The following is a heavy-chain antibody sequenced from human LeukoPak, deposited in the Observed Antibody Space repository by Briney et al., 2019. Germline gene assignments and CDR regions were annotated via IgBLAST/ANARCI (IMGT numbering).Heavy chain of an antibody. V-gene: IGHV3-30*04. CDR1: GFTFSSYA. CDR3: ARDSLASIGELLSAFWAEKYSSSWYIDY. J-gene: IGHJ4*02. Sequence: GGSLRLSCAASGFTFSSYAMHWVRQAPGKGLEWVAVISYDGSNKYYADSVKGRFTISRDNSKNTLYLQMNSLRAEDTAVYYCARDSLASIGELLSAFWAEKYSSSWYIDYWGQGTLVTVSS. CDR2: ISYDGSNK. D-gene: IGHD6-13*01.